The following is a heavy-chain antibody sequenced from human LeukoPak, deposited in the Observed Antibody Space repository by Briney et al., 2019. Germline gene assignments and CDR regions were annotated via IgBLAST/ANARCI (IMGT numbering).Heavy chain of an antibody. D-gene: IGHD4-11*01. CDR1: GFTFTSGW. Sequence: GGSLRLACAASGFTFTSGWMSWVRQAPGKGLEWVASIKEDGREKYYMASVKGRFTISRDNAKNSLSLQMHSLRAGDTAVYYCARVPGVTRYFDYWGQGTLVTVSS. J-gene: IGHJ4*02. V-gene: IGHV3-7*01. CDR2: IKEDGREK. CDR3: ARVPGVTRYFDY.